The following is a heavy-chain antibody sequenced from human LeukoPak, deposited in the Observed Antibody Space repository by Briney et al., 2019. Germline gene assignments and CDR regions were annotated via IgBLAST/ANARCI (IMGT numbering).Heavy chain of an antibody. J-gene: IGHJ4*02. CDR3: AKDRRFGSGWKLLDS. D-gene: IGHD6-19*01. V-gene: IGHV3-30*18. CDR1: GFTFSKYG. Sequence: GGSLRLSCVASGFTFSKYGMHWVRQAPGKRLEWVAIISYDGSDKYYGDSVRRRFTISRDNSNNTLYLQMNSLRAEDTALYYCAKDRRFGSGWKLLDSWGQGTLVTVSS. CDR2: ISYDGSDK.